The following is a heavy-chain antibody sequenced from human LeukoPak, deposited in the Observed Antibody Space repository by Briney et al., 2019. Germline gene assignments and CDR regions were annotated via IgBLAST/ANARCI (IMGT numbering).Heavy chain of an antibody. J-gene: IGHJ4*02. V-gene: IGHV4-59*11. CDR3: ATIKRGNIFGYFDF. Sequence: SETLSLTCAVSGASMSTHYWSWIRQPPGKGLEWIGYMLDTVTTKDNPSLKSRFTLSADTSKNQFSLRLTSVTAADTAVYYCATIKRGNIFGYFDFWGQGIPVTVSS. CDR1: GASMSTHY. CDR2: MLDTVTT. D-gene: IGHD5-18*01.